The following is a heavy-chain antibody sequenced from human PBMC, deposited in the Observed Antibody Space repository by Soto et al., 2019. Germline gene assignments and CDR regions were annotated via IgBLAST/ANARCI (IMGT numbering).Heavy chain of an antibody. CDR3: AKDILLGNSGSYPDAFDV. D-gene: IGHD1-26*01. CDR1: GFTFDQHA. J-gene: IGHJ3*01. Sequence: EVQLVESGGGLAQPGRSLRLSCAASGFTFDQHAMHWVRQAPGKGLEWVSGISWNNGNIGYAASVKGRFTISRDNAKNSLYLQMERLRTEDTALYYCAKDILLGNSGSYPDAFDVWGQGTIVTVSS. V-gene: IGHV3-9*01. CDR2: ISWNNGNI.